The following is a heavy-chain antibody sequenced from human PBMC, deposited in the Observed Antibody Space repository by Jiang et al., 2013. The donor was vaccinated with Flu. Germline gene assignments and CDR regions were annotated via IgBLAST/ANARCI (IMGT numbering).Heavy chain of an antibody. V-gene: IGHV3-66*03. CDR2: IYSGGST. CDR3: AIYYGSGSWYYGMDV. J-gene: IGHJ6*02. Sequence: QLLESGGGLIQPGGSLRLSCAASGFTVSSNYMSWVRQAPGKGLEWVSVIYSGGSTYYADSVKGRFTISRDNSKNTLYLQMNSLRAEDTAVYYCAIYYGSGSWYYGMDVWGQGTTVTVSS. CDR1: GFTVSSNY. D-gene: IGHD3-10*01.